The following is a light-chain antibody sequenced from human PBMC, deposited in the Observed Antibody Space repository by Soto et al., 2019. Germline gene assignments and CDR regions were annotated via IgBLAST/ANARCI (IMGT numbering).Light chain of an antibody. CDR1: STDVGSHNY. CDR3: SSYTSGSLMEV. V-gene: IGLV2-14*01. J-gene: IGLJ3*02. CDR2: EVN. Sequence: QSVLTQPASVSGSPGQSITISCTGTSTDVGSHNYVSWYQQHPGKAPKLMIYEVNNRPSGVSNRFSGSKSGNTASLTISGLQAEDEADYYCSSYTSGSLMEVFGGGTKLTVL.